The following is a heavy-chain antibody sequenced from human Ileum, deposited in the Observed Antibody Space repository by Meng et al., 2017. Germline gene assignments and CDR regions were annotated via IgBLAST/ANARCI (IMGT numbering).Heavy chain of an antibody. CDR1: GFIFSSSG. V-gene: IGHV3-23*04. Sequence: VQLGESGGGLEQQGGSLRLSCAAYGFIFSSSGMNWVRQAPGKGLEWVSSISSSARNTYYADSVMGRFTISRDNSKNTVYLQMTSLRVEDTAVYYCAKDPDELDSWGQGTLVTVSS. J-gene: IGHJ4*02. CDR2: ISSSARNT. CDR3: AKDPDELDS.